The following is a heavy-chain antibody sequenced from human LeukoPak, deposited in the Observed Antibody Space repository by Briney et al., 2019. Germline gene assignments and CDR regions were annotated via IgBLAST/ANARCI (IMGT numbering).Heavy chain of an antibody. CDR1: GYTFTTYD. CDR3: ARDSGGPMGYDAFDI. Sequence: GASVKVSCKASGYTFTTYDITWVRQAPGQGLEWMGIINPSGGSTSYAQKFQGRVTMTRDMSTSTVYMELSSLRSEDTAVYYCARDSGGPMGYDAFDIWGQGTMVTVSS. J-gene: IGHJ3*02. CDR2: INPSGGST. D-gene: IGHD3-10*01. V-gene: IGHV1-46*01.